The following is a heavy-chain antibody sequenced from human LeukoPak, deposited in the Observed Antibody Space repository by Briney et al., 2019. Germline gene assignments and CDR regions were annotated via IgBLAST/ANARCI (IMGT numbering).Heavy chain of an antibody. CDR2: MRNDGSEI. CDR1: GFPFNYYN. Sequence: GGSLRLSCAAPGFPFNYYNIHWVRQAPGKGLEWVAFMRNDGSEIHYADSVKGRFTISRDNSKNSLYLQMNSLRAEDTAVYYCARTGGGRPPAFDIWGQGTMVTVSS. CDR3: ARTGGGRPPAFDI. D-gene: IGHD1-26*01. J-gene: IGHJ3*02. V-gene: IGHV3-30*02.